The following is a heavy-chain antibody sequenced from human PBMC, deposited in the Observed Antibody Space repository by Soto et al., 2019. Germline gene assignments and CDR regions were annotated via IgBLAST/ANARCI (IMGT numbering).Heavy chain of an antibody. Sequence: PGGSLRLSCAASGFTVSSNYMSWVRQAPGKGLEWVSVIYSGGSTYYADSVKGRFTISRDNSKNTLYLQMNSLRAEDTAVYYCARDKGLWSGYYTGLDYWCQGTLDTVS. CDR1: GFTVSSNY. J-gene: IGHJ4*02. V-gene: IGHV3-53*01. D-gene: IGHD3-3*01. CDR2: IYSGGST. CDR3: ARDKGLWSGYYTGLDY.